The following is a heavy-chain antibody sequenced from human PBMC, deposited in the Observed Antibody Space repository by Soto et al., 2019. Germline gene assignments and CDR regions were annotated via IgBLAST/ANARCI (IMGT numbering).Heavy chain of an antibody. D-gene: IGHD2-15*01. CDR3: IGRVVATNYFDY. V-gene: IGHV3-53*01. J-gene: IGHJ4*02. Sequence: SGGSLRLSCAASGFTVSSNYMSWVRQAPGKGLEWVSVIYSGGSTYYADSVKGRFTISRDNSKNTLYLQMNSLRAYDTAVYYFIGRVVATNYFDYWCQEXLLTVSS. CDR2: IYSGGST. CDR1: GFTVSSNY.